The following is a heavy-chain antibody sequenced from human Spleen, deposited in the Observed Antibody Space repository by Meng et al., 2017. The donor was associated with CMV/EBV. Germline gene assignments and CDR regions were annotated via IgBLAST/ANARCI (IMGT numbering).Heavy chain of an antibody. Sequence: GSLRLSCIVSGASISSYYWGWIRQPPGKGLEWIAYDSGSTNYNPSLRSRVTRSLDTSKNQFSLKLRSVTAADTAVYYCARDPKSSSWYHFDSWGQGTLVTVSS. CDR3: ARDPKSSSWYHFDS. CDR2: DSGST. V-gene: IGHV4-59*01. CDR1: GASISSYY. J-gene: IGHJ4*02. D-gene: IGHD6-13*01.